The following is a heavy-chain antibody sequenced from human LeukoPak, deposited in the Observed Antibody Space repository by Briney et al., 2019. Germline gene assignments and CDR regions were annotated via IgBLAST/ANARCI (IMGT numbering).Heavy chain of an antibody. CDR1: GFTFSSYA. J-gene: IGHJ4*02. V-gene: IGHV3-23*01. CDR2: ISGSGGST. D-gene: IGHD1-1*01. Sequence: GGPLRLSCAASGFTFSSYAMSWVRQAPGKGLEWVSAISGSGGSTYYADSVKGRFTISRDSSKNTLYLQMSSLRAEDTAVYYCARYNRGLDYWGQGTLVTVSS. CDR3: ARYNRGLDY.